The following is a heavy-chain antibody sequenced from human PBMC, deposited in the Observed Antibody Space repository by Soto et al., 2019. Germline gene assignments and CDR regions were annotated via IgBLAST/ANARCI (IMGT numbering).Heavy chain of an antibody. V-gene: IGHV1-2*02. J-gene: IGHJ6*02. Sequence: SVQVSCKASGYTFAGYYVHWVRQAPGHGLEWLGWIHLNSGGTNYAQSFQGRVTMTRDMSVSTVYMEMTGLSSDDTAVYYCASPRELSYSYSYVFSLDVWG. CDR1: GYTFAGYY. CDR2: IHLNSGGT. CDR3: ASPRELSYSYSYVFSLDV. D-gene: IGHD2-21*01.